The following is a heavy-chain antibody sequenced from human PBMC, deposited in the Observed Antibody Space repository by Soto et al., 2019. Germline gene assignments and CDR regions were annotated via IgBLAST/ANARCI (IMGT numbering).Heavy chain of an antibody. J-gene: IGHJ6*01. CDR2: IYPGDSDT. V-gene: IGHV5-51*01. Sequence: GESLKISCKGSGYSFSSYWIAWVRQMPGKGLEWMGIIYPGDSDTRYSPSFQGQVTISADESIITAYLQGSSLKASHTAMYYCPRLGQFWGKDYHYGMDVWGQGTTVTVAS. CDR1: GYSFSSYW. D-gene: IGHD3-16*01. CDR3: PRLGQFWGKDYHYGMDV.